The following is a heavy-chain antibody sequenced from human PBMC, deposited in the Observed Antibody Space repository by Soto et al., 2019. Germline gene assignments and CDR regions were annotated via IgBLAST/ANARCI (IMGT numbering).Heavy chain of an antibody. V-gene: IGHV3-30*18. CDR3: AKDPLSRSPGAGPGTRAFDY. Sequence: QVQLVESGGGVVQPGRSLRLSCAASGFTFSSYGLHWVRQAPGRGLEWVTFISHDGSNQYYADSVKGRFTISRDNSKNTLYLQMNSLRAEDTAFYYCAKDPLSRSPGAGPGTRAFDYWGQGSQVTVSS. D-gene: IGHD1-1*01. CDR1: GFTFSSYG. J-gene: IGHJ4*02. CDR2: ISHDGSNQ.